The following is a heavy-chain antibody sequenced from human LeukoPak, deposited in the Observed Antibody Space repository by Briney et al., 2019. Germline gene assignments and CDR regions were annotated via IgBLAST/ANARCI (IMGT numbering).Heavy chain of an antibody. CDR3: ARAQGIVVVHAFDI. CDR1: GGAFSGYY. D-gene: IGHD3-22*01. Sequence: SETLSLTCAVYGGAFSGYYWSWVRQPPGKGLEWVGEINRSGSTNYNPSLERRVSISVDKSKNQFSLKQSSVTAADTAVYYCARAQGIVVVHAFDIWGQGTMVTVSS. V-gene: IGHV4-34*01. CDR2: INRSGST. J-gene: IGHJ3*02.